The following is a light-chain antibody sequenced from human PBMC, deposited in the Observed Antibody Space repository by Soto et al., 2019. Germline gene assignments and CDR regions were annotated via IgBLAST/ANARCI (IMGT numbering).Light chain of an antibody. V-gene: IGKV1-5*01. CDR1: QTINNW. CDR2: HAS. Sequence: DIQMTQSPSTLSASIGDRVTITCRASQTINNWLAWYQQKPGKAPNLLIYHASNLETGVPSRFSGSAFGTEFTLTISSLQPDDFANYYCQHYNSYPWTFGQGTKV. CDR3: QHYNSYPWT. J-gene: IGKJ1*01.